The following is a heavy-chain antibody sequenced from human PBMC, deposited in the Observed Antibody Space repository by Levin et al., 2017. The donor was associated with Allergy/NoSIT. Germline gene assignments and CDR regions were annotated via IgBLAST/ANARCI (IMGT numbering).Heavy chain of an antibody. V-gene: IGHV4-39*07. J-gene: IGHJ5*02. CDR1: GDSISSSSYY. D-gene: IGHD1-14*01. Sequence: SQTLSLTCTVSGDSISSSSYYWGWIRQPPGKGLEWIGSIYYRGSTYYNPSLKSRVTISVDTSKNEFSLKLSSLTAADTAVYYCAKDGPHPRGIVRPNHWFDPWGQGTPVTVSS. CDR2: IYYRGST. CDR3: AKDGPHPRGIVRPNHWFDP.